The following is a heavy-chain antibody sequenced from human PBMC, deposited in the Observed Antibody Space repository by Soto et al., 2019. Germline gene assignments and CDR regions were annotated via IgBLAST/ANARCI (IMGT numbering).Heavy chain of an antibody. Sequence: PVTVCGEVSDTTFFKPGMSWGRQASGRGHKKIGEIILIFGTANYEQKFQGRVTITEDESTSTAYMELSSLRSEDTAVYYCASVETVQLPGCGGFSDN. CDR1: DTTFFKPG. V-gene: IGHV1-69*13. CDR2: IILIFGTA. J-gene: IGHJ5*01. CDR3: ASVETVQLPGCGGFSDN. D-gene: IGHD1-26*01.